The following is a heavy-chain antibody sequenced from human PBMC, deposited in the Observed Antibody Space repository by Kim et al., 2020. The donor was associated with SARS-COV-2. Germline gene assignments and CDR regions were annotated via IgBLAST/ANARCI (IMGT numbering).Heavy chain of an antibody. CDR3: ARAQNLRNYYGWGGYYYGMDV. CDR2: IYYSGST. Sequence: SETLSLTCTVSGGSISSGDYYWSWIRQPPGKGLEWIGYIYYSGSTYYNPSLKSRVTISVDTSKNQFSLKLSSVTAADTAVYYCARAQNLRNYYGWGGYYYGMDVWGQGTTVTVSS. CDR1: GGSISSGDYY. V-gene: IGHV4-30-4*01. J-gene: IGHJ6*02. D-gene: IGHD3-10*01.